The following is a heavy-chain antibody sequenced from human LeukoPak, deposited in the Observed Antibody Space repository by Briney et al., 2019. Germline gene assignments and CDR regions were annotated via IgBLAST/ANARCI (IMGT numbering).Heavy chain of an antibody. J-gene: IGHJ6*02. D-gene: IGHD1/OR15-1a*01. CDR3: ARAGSRTTPIGV. CDR2: IIPIFGTA. V-gene: IGHV1-69*01. Sequence: SVKVSCKASGGTFSSYAISWVRQAPGQGLEWMGGIIPIFGTANYAQKFQGRVAITADESTSTAYMELSSLRSEDTAVYYCARAGSRTTPIGVWGQGTTVTVSS. CDR1: GGTFSSYA.